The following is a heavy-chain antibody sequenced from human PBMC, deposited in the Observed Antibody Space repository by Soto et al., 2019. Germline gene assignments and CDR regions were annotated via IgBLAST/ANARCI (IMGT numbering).Heavy chain of an antibody. CDR1: GFTFSNAW. CDR3: TTGVTSRGMDV. V-gene: IGHV3-15*01. J-gene: IGHJ6*02. Sequence: GGSLRLSCAASGFTFSNAWMIWVRQAPGKGLEWVGRIKTKTDGGTTDYAAPVKGRFTISRDDSKNTLYLQMNSLKTEDTAVYYCTTGVTSRGMDVWGQGTTVTVSS. CDR2: IKTKTDGGTT. D-gene: IGHD2-21*02.